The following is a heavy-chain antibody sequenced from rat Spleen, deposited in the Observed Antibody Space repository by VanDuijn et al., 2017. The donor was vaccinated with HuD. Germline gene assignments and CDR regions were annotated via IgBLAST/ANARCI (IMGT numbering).Heavy chain of an antibody. Sequence: EVQLVESGGGLVQPGRSLKLSCAASGFTFSNYYMAWVRQAPTKGLEWVASITNSGGSTYYRDSVKGRFTISRDNAKSTLYLQMDSLRSEETATYYCKRDGYYGYNGLGDWGKGVMVTVSS. CDR2: ITNSGGST. V-gene: IGHV5S23*01. CDR1: GFTFSNYY. CDR3: KRDGYYGYNGLGD. D-gene: IGHD1-9*01. J-gene: IGHJ2*01.